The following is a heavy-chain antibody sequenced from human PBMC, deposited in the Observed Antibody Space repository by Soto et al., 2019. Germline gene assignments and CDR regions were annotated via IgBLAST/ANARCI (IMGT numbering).Heavy chain of an antibody. V-gene: IGHV4-31*03. D-gene: IGHD3-10*01. CDR1: GGSISSSSYY. CDR2: IYYSGST. CDR3: ARDLSKGYYGSYFDY. J-gene: IGHJ4*02. Sequence: PSETLSLTCTVSGGSISSSSYYWGWVRQPPGKGLEWIGNIYYSGSTYYNPSLKSRVTISVDTSKNQFSLKLSSVTAADTAVYYCARDLSKGYYGSYFDYWGRGTLVTVSS.